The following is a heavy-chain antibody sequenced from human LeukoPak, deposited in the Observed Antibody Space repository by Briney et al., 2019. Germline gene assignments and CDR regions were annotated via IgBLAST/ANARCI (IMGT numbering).Heavy chain of an antibody. CDR3: ARASYYDILTGSPTHFDY. V-gene: IGHV1-3*01. D-gene: IGHD3-9*01. Sequence: ASVKVSCKASGYTFTSYAMHWVRQAPGQRLEWMGWINAGNGNTKYSQKFQGRVTITRDTSASTAYMELSSLRSDDTAVYYCARASYYDILTGSPTHFDYWGQGTLVTVSS. J-gene: IGHJ4*02. CDR2: INAGNGNT. CDR1: GYTFTSYA.